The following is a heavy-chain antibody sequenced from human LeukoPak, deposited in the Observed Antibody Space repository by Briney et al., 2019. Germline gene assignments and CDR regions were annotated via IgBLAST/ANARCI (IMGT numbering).Heavy chain of an antibody. CDR2: IKQDESET. J-gene: IGHJ6*03. CDR3: ARLSAYYYGSFFYYYMDV. D-gene: IGHD3-10*01. V-gene: IGHV3-7*01. CDR1: GFTFSSYG. Sequence: PGGSLRLSCAASGFTFSSYGMHWVRQAPGKGPEWVANIKQDESETYTVDSVKGRFTISRDNAKNSVYLHMNSLRAEDTALYYCARLSAYYYGSFFYYYMDVWGKGTTVTVSS.